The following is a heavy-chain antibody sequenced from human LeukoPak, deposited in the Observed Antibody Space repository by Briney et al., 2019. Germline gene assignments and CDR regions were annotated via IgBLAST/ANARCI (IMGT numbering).Heavy chain of an antibody. CDR2: IYYSGST. V-gene: IGHV4-59*08. Sequence: PSETLSLTCTVSGGSISSYYWSWIRQPPGKGLEWIGYIYYSGSTNYNPSLKSRVTISVDTSKNQFSLKLSSVTAADTAVYYCARLLGLGYYYYGMDVWGQGTTVTVSS. J-gene: IGHJ6*02. CDR1: GGSISSYY. CDR3: ARLLGLGYYYYGMDV. D-gene: IGHD7-27*01.